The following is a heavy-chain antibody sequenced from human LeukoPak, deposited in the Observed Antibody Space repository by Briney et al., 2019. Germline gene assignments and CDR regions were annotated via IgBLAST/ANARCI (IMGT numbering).Heavy chain of an antibody. D-gene: IGHD3-22*01. Sequence: SQTLSLTCTVSGGSISSGGYYWSWIRQHPGKGLEWIGYIYYSGSTYYNPSLKSRVTISVDTSKNQFSLKLSSVTAADTAVYYCARETYYYDSSGTNLYYFDYWGQGALVTVSS. CDR1: GGSISSGGYY. CDR2: IYYSGST. J-gene: IGHJ4*02. CDR3: ARETYYYDSSGTNLYYFDY. V-gene: IGHV4-31*03.